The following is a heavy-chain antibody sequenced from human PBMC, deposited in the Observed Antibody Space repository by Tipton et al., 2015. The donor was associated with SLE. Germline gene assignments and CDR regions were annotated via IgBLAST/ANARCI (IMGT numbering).Heavy chain of an antibody. J-gene: IGHJ6*02. CDR2: IYHDGSS. Sequence: TLSLTCTVSGGSISTTGYYWGWIRQPPGKGLEWIANIYHDGSSYYSPSLKSRVSISVDTSKNLFSLKLSSVTAADTAVYYCAREGPEYYYDSSGRGLDVWGQGTTVTASS. CDR3: AREGPEYYYDSSGRGLDV. D-gene: IGHD3-22*01. V-gene: IGHV4-39*02. CDR1: GGSISTTGYY.